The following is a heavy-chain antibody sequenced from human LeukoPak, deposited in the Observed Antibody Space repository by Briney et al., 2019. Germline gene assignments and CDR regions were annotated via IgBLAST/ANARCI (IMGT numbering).Heavy chain of an antibody. CDR1: GFTFSGSA. V-gene: IGHV3-73*01. CDR2: IRSKTNSYAT. CDR3: TRYYYDGSGYYYLFDY. J-gene: IGHJ4*02. Sequence: GGSLKLSCAASGFTFSGSAMHWVRQASGKELEWVGRIRSKTNSYATAYAASVKGRFTISRGDSKNTAYLQMNSLKTEDTAVYYCTRYYYDGSGYYYLFDYWGQGTLVTVSS. D-gene: IGHD3-22*01.